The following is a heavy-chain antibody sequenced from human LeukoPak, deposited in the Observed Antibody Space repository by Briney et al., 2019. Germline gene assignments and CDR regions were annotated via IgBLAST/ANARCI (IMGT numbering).Heavy chain of an antibody. CDR3: AKDGSRVRGTYFDY. D-gene: IGHD3-10*01. CDR2: ISGSGGST. V-gene: IGHV3-23*01. J-gene: IGHJ4*02. CDR1: GFTVNSNY. Sequence: GGSLRLSCAASGFTVNSNYMSWVRQAPGKGLEWVSAISGSGGSTYYADSVKGRFTISRDNSKNTLYLQMNSLRAEDTAVYYCAKDGSRVRGTYFDYWGQGTLVTVSS.